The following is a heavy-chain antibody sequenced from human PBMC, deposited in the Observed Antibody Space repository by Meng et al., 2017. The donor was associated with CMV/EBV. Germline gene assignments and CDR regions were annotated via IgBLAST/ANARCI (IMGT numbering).Heavy chain of an antibody. Sequence: QLQLPESGPGLVKPSAILSLTCTVSGGSISSSSYYGGWIRQPPGKGLEWIGSIYYSGSTYYNPSLKSRVTISVDTSKNQFSLKLSSVTAADTAVYYCARAIVLMVYAENWFDPWGQGTLVTVSS. J-gene: IGHJ5*02. CDR1: GGSISSSSYY. V-gene: IGHV4-39*07. CDR3: ARAIVLMVYAENWFDP. CDR2: IYYSGST. D-gene: IGHD2-8*01.